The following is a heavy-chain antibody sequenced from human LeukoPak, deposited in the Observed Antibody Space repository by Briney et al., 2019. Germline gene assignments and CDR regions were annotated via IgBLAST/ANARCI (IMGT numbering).Heavy chain of an antibody. Sequence: PSETLSLTCTVSGGSISSGGYYWSWIRQPPGEGLEWIGYIYHSGVTYYNPSLKSRVTISVDMSKNQFSLKLSSVTAADTAVYYCAREDYGSGSYPLHAFDIWGQGTMVTVSS. CDR2: IYHSGVT. D-gene: IGHD3-10*01. CDR3: AREDYGSGSYPLHAFDI. CDR1: GGSISSGGYY. J-gene: IGHJ3*02. V-gene: IGHV4-30-2*01.